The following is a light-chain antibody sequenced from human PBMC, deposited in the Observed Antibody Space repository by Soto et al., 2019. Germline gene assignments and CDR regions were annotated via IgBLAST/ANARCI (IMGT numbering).Light chain of an antibody. Sequence: IQMTQSPSTLSSSLGDRVTITCRASQSISSWLAWYQQRPGNAPKLRIHKASNLESGVPSWLSGSGSGTEFTLTISSMQPDDYATYYCQQYNRYSTFGQGTKVDIK. V-gene: IGKV1-5*03. J-gene: IGKJ1*01. CDR3: QQYNRYST. CDR1: QSISSW. CDR2: KAS.